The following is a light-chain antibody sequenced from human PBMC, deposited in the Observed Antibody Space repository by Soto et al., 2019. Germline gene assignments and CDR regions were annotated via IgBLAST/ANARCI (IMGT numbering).Light chain of an antibody. Sequence: DIQMTQSPSSLSASVGDRVTITCQASPDISNYLNWYQQKPGKAPKLLIYGASNLETGVPSRFSGSGSGTDFTFTISSLRPEDIATYYCQQYDNVPYTFGRGTKLEIK. CDR2: GAS. CDR1: PDISNY. CDR3: QQYDNVPYT. J-gene: IGKJ2*01. V-gene: IGKV1-33*01.